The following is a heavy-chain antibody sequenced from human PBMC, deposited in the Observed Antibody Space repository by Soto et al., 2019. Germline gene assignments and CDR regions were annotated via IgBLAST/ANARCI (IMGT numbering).Heavy chain of an antibody. CDR2: ISWGRSSI. CDR1: GFTFDDYA. J-gene: IGHJ4*02. Sequence: EVQLEESGGGVAQPGRSLRLSCAASGFTFDDYAMHWVRQAPGKGLEWVAGISWGRSSIGYADSVKGRFTISRDNAKNSRYLQMNCLRAEDTALYYCARGWRCDYQQPYIDYLGQGALLAVS. D-gene: IGHD4-17*01. CDR3: ARGWRCDYQQPYIDY. V-gene: IGHV3-9*01.